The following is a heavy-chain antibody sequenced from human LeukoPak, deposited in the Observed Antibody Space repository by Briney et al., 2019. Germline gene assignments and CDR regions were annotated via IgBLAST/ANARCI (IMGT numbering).Heavy chain of an antibody. D-gene: IGHD6-13*01. CDR2: ISAYNGNT. Sequence: ASVKVSCKASGGTFSSYAISWVRQAPGQGLEWMGWISAYNGNTNYAQKLQGRVTMTTDTSTSTAYMELRSLRSDDTAVYYCARDRSSSSSRFDPWGQGTLVTVSS. J-gene: IGHJ5*02. V-gene: IGHV1-18*01. CDR1: GGTFSSYA. CDR3: ARDRSSSSSRFDP.